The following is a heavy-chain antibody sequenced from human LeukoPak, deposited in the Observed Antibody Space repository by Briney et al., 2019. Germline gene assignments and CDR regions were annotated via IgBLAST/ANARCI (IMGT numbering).Heavy chain of an antibody. CDR1: GGPFSGYY. J-gene: IGHJ5*02. Sequence: SETLSLTCAVYGGPFSGYYWSWIRQPPGKGLEWIGEINHSGSTNYNPSLKSRVTISVDTSKNQFSLKLSSVTAADTAVYYCARVDIVVVVAATRLSSWFDPWGQGTLVTVSS. V-gene: IGHV4-34*01. D-gene: IGHD2-15*01. CDR2: INHSGST. CDR3: ARVDIVVVVAATRLSSWFDP.